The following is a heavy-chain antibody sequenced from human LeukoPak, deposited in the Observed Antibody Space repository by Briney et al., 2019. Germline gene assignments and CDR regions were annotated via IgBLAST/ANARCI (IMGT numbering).Heavy chain of an antibody. J-gene: IGHJ4*02. CDR1: GFTFSSYA. V-gene: IGHV3-15*01. D-gene: IGHD3-10*01. CDR3: STLMVRGVH. Sequence: GGSLRLSCAASGFTFSSYAMHWVRQAPGKGLEWVGRIKSKSDGGTTEYIAPVKGRFTISRDDSKNTLYLQMNSLKTEDTAVYYCSTLMVRGVHGGQGTLVTVSS. CDR2: IKSKSDGGTT.